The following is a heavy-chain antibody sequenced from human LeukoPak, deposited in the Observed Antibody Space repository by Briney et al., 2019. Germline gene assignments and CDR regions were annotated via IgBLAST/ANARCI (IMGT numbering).Heavy chain of an antibody. CDR1: GFTFSSYG. CDR3: ARDANGSGSYYQRFDY. Sequence: PGRSLRLSCAASGFTFSSYGMHWVRQAPGKGLEWVAVIWYDVSNKYYADSVKGRFTISRDNSKTTLYLQMNSLRAEDTAVYSCARDANGSGSYYQRFDYWGQGTLVTVSS. V-gene: IGHV3-33*01. J-gene: IGHJ4*02. D-gene: IGHD3-10*01. CDR2: IWYDVSNK.